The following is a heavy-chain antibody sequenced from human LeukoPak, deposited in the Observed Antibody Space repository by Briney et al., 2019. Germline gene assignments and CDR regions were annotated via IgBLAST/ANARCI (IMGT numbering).Heavy chain of an antibody. CDR1: GGSINSGSFY. D-gene: IGHD1-26*01. V-gene: IGHV4-61*02. CDR2: IYTSGSA. Sequence: SETLSLTCTVSGGSINSGSFYWTWIRQPAGKGLEWIGRIYTSGSANYNPSLKSRVTISLDTSKNQFYLKLRSATDADTAVYYCARDQNLSGDYWYFDLWGRGTMVTVSS. J-gene: IGHJ2*01. CDR3: ARDQNLSGDYWYFDL.